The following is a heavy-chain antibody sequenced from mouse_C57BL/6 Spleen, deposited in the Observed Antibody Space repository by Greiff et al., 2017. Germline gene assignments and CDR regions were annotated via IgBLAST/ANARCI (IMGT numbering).Heavy chain of an antibody. CDR3: GSTHATAY. V-gene: IGHV1-7*01. CDR1: GYTFTSYW. CDR2: INPSSGYT. D-gene: IGHD3-2*02. J-gene: IGHJ3*01. Sequence: QVQLQQSGAELAKPGASVKLSCKASGYTFTSYWMHWVKQRPGQGLEWIGYINPSSGYTKYNQKIKDKATLTADKYSSTAYMQLSSLTYDDSAVYYCGSTHATAYWGQGTLVTVSA.